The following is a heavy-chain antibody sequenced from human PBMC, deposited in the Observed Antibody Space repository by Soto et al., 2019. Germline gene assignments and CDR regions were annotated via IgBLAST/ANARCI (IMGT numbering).Heavy chain of an antibody. CDR3: AKGQRIQLWLLAY. D-gene: IGHD5-18*01. CDR1: GFTFSSYS. CDR2: ISSSSSYI. V-gene: IGHV3-21*04. J-gene: IGHJ4*02. Sequence: GGSLRLSCAASGFTFSSYSMNWVRQAPGKGLEWVSSISSSSSYIYYADSVKGRFTISGDNSKNTLYLQMNSLRAEDTAVYYCAKGQRIQLWLLAYWGQGTLVTVSS.